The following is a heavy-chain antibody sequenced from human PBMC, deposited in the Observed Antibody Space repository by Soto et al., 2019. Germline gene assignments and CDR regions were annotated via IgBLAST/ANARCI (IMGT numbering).Heavy chain of an antibody. CDR1: GCTFTNYG. CDR2: INVYNGNT. V-gene: IGHV1-18*01. Sequence: QVQLVQSGGEVKNPGASVKVSCKASGCTFTNYGISWVRQAPGQGLEWMGWINVYNGNTKYAQKVQGRVTMTTDTSTSTAYMELRSLRSDDTAVYYCARGVGSGSYYNQYNWFDPWGQGTLVTVSS. J-gene: IGHJ5*02. CDR3: ARGVGSGSYYNQYNWFDP. D-gene: IGHD3-10*01.